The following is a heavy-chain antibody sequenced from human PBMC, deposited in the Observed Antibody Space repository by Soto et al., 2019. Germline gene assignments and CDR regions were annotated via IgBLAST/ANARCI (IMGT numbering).Heavy chain of an antibody. V-gene: IGHV1-3*01. CDR3: ARGGSLYWYFDL. CDR2: INAGNGNT. D-gene: IGHD1-26*01. Sequence: QVQLVQCGAEVKKPGASVRVSCKASGYTFTNYAMHWVRQAPGQRLEWMGWINAGNGNTKYSQKFQGRVTITRDTSASTAYMELSCLRSEDTAVYYCARGGSLYWYFDLWGRGTLVTVSS. CDR1: GYTFTNYA. J-gene: IGHJ2*01.